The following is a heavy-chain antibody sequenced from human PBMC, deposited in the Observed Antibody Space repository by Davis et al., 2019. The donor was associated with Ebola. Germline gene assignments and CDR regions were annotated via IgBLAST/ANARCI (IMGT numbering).Heavy chain of an antibody. CDR3: AREGTGDGFIYYYGMDV. D-gene: IGHD1-1*01. CDR1: GGTFSTYD. J-gene: IGHJ6*02. CDR2: MNPNSGDT. V-gene: IGHV1-8*02. Sequence: AASVKVSCKASGGTFSTYDINWVRQAPGQGLEWMGWMNPNSGDTGYAQKFQGRVTMTRNTSISTAYMELSSLRSEDTAVYYCAREGTGDGFIYYYGMDVWGQGTTVTVSS.